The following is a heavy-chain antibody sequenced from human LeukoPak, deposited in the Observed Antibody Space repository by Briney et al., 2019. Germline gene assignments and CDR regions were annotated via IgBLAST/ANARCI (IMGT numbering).Heavy chain of an antibody. V-gene: IGHV4-34*01. CDR2: INHSGST. Sequence: KPSETLSLTCAVYGGSFSGYYWSWIRQPPGKGLEWIGEINHSGSTNYNPSLKSRVTISVDTSKNQFSLKLSSVTAADTAVYYCARERSSGYYEGPDAFDIWGQGTMVTVSS. CDR3: ARERSSGYYEGPDAFDI. D-gene: IGHD3-22*01. CDR1: GGSFSGYY. J-gene: IGHJ3*02.